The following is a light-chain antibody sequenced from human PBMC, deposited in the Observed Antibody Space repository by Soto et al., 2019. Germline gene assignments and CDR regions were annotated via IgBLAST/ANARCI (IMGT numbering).Light chain of an antibody. CDR2: EVS. CDR3: SSYRSTSTLV. V-gene: IGLV2-14*01. J-gene: IGLJ1*01. Sequence: QSALTQPASVSGSPGQSITISCTGTSSDVGGYNFVYWYQQHPGKAPKLMIYEVSSRPSGVSSRFSGSKSGDTASLTISGLQAEDESDYDCSSYRSTSTLVFGTGTKLTVL. CDR1: SSDVGGYNF.